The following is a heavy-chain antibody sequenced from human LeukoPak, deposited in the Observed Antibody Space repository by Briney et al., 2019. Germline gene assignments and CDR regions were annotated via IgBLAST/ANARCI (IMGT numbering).Heavy chain of an antibody. V-gene: IGHV3-21*01. CDR1: GFTFISYS. J-gene: IGHJ6*03. CDR3: ARVGYGSGSYYYYYMDV. Sequence: PGGSLRLSCAASGFTFISYSMNSVRQAPGKGLEWVSSISSSSSYIYYADSGKGRFTISRDKAKNSLYLQMKSLRAEDTAVYYCARVGYGSGSYYYYYMDVWGKGTTVTVSS. CDR2: ISSSSSYI. D-gene: IGHD3-10*01.